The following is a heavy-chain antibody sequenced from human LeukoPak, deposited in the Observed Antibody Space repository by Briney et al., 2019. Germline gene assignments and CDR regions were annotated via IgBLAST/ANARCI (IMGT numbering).Heavy chain of an antibody. CDR1: GGSISSSSYY. CDR2: IYYSGST. D-gene: IGHD1-26*01. Sequence: SETLSLTCTVSGGSISSSSYYWGWIRQPPGKGLEWIGSIYYSGSTYYNPSLKSRVTISVDTSKNQFSLKLSSVTAADTAVYYCARQQWELLEGYYFDYWGQGTLVTVSS. J-gene: IGHJ4*02. V-gene: IGHV4-39*01. CDR3: ARQQWELLEGYYFDY.